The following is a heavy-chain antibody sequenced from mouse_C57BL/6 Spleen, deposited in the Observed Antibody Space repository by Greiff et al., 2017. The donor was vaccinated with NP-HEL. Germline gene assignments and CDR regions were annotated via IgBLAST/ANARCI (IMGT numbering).Heavy chain of an antibody. J-gene: IGHJ4*01. D-gene: IGHD2-2*01. V-gene: IGHV1-64*01. CDR1: GFTFTSYW. CDR3: ARGESGYDEYYAMDY. Sequence: QVQLQQPGAELVKPGASVKLSCKASGFTFTSYWMHWVKQRPGQGLEWIGMIQPNSGSTNYNDEFKSKGTLTVAKSSSTAYMKLNSLTSEDSAVYNCARGESGYDEYYAMDYWGQGTSVTVSS. CDR2: IQPNSGST.